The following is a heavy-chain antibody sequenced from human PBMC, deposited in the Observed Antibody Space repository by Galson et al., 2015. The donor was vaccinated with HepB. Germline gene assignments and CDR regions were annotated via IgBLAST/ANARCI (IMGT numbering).Heavy chain of an antibody. V-gene: IGHV1-46*01. Sequence: SVKVSCKASGYTFTSYYIHWVRQAPGQGLEWMAIINPTGGSTSYAQKFQGRVTMTRDTSTSTVYMEMSSLRSEDTAVYYCARRISGTTGGMDVWGQGTLVTVSS. J-gene: IGHJ6*02. CDR2: INPTGGST. D-gene: IGHD1-20*01. CDR3: ARRISGTTGGMDV. CDR1: GYTFTSYY.